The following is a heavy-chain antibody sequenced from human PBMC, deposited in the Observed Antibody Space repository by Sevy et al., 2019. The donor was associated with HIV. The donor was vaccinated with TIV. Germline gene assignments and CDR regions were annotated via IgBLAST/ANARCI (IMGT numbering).Heavy chain of an antibody. J-gene: IGHJ6*02. CDR3: AGEGGPRQIDV. D-gene: IGHD3-16*01. CDR1: GFTFNNYA. V-gene: IGHV3-23*01. CDR2: ISGGGGGT. Sequence: GGSLRLSCAASGFTFNNYAMSWVRQAPGKGLEGKGLEWVSTISGGGGGTYYADSVRGRFTISRDNPMNTLHLQMNSLRVEDTALYFCAGEGGPRQIDVWGQGTTVTVSS.